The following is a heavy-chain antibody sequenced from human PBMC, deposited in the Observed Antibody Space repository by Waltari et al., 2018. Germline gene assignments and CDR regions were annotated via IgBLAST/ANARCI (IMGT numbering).Heavy chain of an antibody. J-gene: IGHJ4*02. CDR1: GFTFSSYG. CDR2: IWYDGSKK. V-gene: IGHV3-33*01. CDR3: AREVIAFDY. D-gene: IGHD2-21*01. Sequence: QVQLVESGGGVVQPGRSLRLSCAASGFTFSSYGMHWVRQAPGKGLEWVAVIWYDGSKKYYADSVKGRFTISRDNSKNTLYLQMNSRRAEDTAVYYCAREVIAFDYWGQGTLVTVSS.